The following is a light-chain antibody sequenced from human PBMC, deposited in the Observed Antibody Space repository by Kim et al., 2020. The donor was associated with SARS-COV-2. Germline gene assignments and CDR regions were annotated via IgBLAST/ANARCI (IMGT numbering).Light chain of an antibody. J-gene: IGLJ1*01. Sequence: GQKVPLSCSGSSSNIENNYVSWYQQVPGTAPKLLIFDNDERPSGIPDRFSGSKSGTSATLGITGLQTGDEADYYCGTWDSNLSVYVFGTGTKVTVL. CDR1: SSNIENNY. CDR3: GTWDSNLSVYV. V-gene: IGLV1-51*01. CDR2: DND.